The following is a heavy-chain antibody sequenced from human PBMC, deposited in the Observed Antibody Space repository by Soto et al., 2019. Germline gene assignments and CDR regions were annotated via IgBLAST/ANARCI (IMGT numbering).Heavy chain of an antibody. CDR2: IYSSGTP. V-gene: IGHV4-4*07. J-gene: IGHJ5*02. CDR1: GCSISGHY. CDR3: ARGPGSYNSFAL. Sequence: QVQLQESGPGLVKPSETLSLTCVVSGCSISGHYWSWMRQPAGKGPEWIGRIYSSGTPIYNPSLKSRVTVAGDTSNNQFSLKLTSVTAADTAVYYCARGPGSYNSFALWGQGPLVTVSS. D-gene: IGHD3-10*01.